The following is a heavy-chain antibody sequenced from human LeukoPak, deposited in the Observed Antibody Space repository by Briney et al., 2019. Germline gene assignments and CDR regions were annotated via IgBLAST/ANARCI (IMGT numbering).Heavy chain of an antibody. CDR1: GGSISSSSAY. CDR3: VSPRGFSYGYFDY. CDR2: IYYSNNT. V-gene: IGHV4-39*01. Sequence: SETLSLTCTVSGGSISSSSAYWGLIRQPPGKGLEWIGSIYYSNNTYYNPSLKSRVTISADTSKNQFSLTLGSVSATDTALYYCVSPRGFSYGYFDYWGQGTLVTVSS. D-gene: IGHD5-18*01. J-gene: IGHJ4*02.